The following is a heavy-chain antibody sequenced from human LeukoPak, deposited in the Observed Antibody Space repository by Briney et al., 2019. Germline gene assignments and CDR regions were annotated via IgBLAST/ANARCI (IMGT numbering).Heavy chain of an antibody. J-gene: IGHJ6*03. CDR1: GGSFSGYY. CDR3: ARTSSGSRLKNYYYYMDV. V-gene: IGHV4-34*01. CDR2: INHSGST. Sequence: PSETLSLTCAVYGGSFSGYYWSRIRQPPGKGLEWIGEINHSGSTNYNPSLKSRVTISVDTSKNQFSLKLSSVTAADTAVYYCARTSSGSRLKNYYYYMDVWGKGTTVTVSS. D-gene: IGHD1-26*01.